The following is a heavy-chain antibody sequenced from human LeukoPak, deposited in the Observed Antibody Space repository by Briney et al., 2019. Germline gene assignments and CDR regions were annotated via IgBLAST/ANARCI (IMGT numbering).Heavy chain of an antibody. J-gene: IGHJ6*03. CDR3: ARNVVYYYMDV. V-gene: IGHV3-21*04. CDR2: ISSSSSYI. Sequence: GGSLRLSCAASGFTFSRYSMNWVRQAPGKGLEWVSSISSSSSYIYYADSVKGRFTISRDNAKNSLYLQMNSLRAEDTAVYYCARNVVYYYMDVWGKGTTVTVSS. D-gene: IGHD2-21*01. CDR1: GFTFSRYS.